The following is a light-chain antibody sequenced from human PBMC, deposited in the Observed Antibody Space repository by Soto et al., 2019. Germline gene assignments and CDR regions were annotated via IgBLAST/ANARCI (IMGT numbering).Light chain of an antibody. CDR2: GAS. CDR3: QQYNNWPPRT. CDR1: QSVSSN. Sequence: EIVMTQSPATLSVSPGERATLSCRASQSVSSNLAWYQQKPGQAPRLLIYGASTRATGIPARFSGSGSGTEFTPTISSLQPEDFAVYYCQQYNNWPPRTFGQGTKVEI. J-gene: IGKJ1*01. V-gene: IGKV3-15*01.